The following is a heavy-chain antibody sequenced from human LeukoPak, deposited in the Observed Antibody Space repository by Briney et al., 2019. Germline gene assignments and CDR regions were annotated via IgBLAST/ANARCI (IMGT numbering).Heavy chain of an antibody. CDR2: ISWDGGST. Sequence: PGGSLRLSCAASGFTFDDYAMHWVRQAPGKGLEWVSLISWDGGSTYYADSVKGRFTISRHNSKNSLYLQMNSLRAEDTALYYCAKDLDSSSSPGGFDYWGQGTLVTVSS. J-gene: IGHJ4*02. CDR3: AKDLDSSSSPGGFDY. CDR1: GFTFDDYA. V-gene: IGHV3-43D*04. D-gene: IGHD6-6*01.